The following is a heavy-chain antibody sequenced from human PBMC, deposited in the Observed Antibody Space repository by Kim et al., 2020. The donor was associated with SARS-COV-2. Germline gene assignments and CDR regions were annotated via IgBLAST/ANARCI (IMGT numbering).Heavy chain of an antibody. D-gene: IGHD6-19*01. J-gene: IGHJ4*02. V-gene: IGHV1-46*01. Sequence: YAQKFQDRVTMTRDTSTSTVYMELSSLRSEDTAVYYCARAPIAVAGTGDYWGQGTLVTVSS. CDR3: ARAPIAVAGTGDY.